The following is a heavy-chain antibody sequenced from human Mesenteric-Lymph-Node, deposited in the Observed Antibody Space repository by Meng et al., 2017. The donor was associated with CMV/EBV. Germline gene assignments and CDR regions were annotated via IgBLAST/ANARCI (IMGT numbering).Heavy chain of an antibody. CDR3: GSQLVGDFYFDY. CDR1: GFTFSSVW. D-gene: IGHD6-13*01. J-gene: IGHJ4*02. V-gene: IGHV4-38-2*01. Sequence: GSLRLSCAASGFTFSSVWMNWVRQPPGKGLEWIGSMYYSGSIYYNPSLKSRVTISVDTSKNQFSLKLSSVTAADAAVYYCGSQLVGDFYFDYWGQGTLVTVSS. CDR2: MYYSGSI.